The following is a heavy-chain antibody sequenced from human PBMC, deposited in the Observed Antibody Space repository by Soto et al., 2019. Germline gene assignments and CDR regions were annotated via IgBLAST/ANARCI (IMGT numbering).Heavy chain of an antibody. CDR2: FYNTGSS. V-gene: IGHV4-4*07. CDR1: GGSVITYH. CDR3: ARERPYYGFDY. J-gene: IGHJ4*02. Sequence: PSETLSLTCTFSGGSVITYHWIWIRQSAGKGLEWIGRFYNTGSSRYNPSLESRVTMSVDTSKNQFFLKLKSVTAADTAIYYCARERPYYGFDYWGQGTPVTVS. D-gene: IGHD3-22*01.